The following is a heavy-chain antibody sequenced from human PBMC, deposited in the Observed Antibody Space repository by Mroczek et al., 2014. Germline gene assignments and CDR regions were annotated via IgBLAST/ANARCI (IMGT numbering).Heavy chain of an antibody. V-gene: IGHV4-34*01. CDR3: ARVGSFRDGYNYVGYYFDY. D-gene: IGHD5-24*01. Sequence: QVQLQQWGAGLLKPSETLSLTCAVYGGSFSGYYWSWIRQPPGKGLEWIGEINHSGSTNYNPSLKSRVTISVDTSKNQFSLKLSSVTAADTAVYYCARVGSFRDGYNYVGYYFDYWGQGTLVTVS. CDR1: GGSFSGYY. J-gene: IGHJ4*02. CDR2: INHSGST.